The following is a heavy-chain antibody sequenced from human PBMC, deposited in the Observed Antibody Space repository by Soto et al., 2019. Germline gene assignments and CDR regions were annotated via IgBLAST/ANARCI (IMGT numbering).Heavy chain of an antibody. J-gene: IGHJ4*02. CDR3: AREGAAVEHVH. D-gene: IGHD6-19*01. CDR1: GASISSYY. CDR2: MYVSGTT. V-gene: IGHV4-4*07. Sequence: QVQLQESGPGLVKPSATLSLTCTVSGASISSYYWSWIWQPAGKGLEWIGRMYVSGTTNYNPSLKSRVTMSVDTSKNQFSLRLTSVTAADTAVYFCAREGAAVEHVHWGQGTLVTVSS.